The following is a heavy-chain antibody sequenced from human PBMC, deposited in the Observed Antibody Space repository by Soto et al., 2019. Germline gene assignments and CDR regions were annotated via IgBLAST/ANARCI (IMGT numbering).Heavy chain of an antibody. CDR3: VRASYILPFDP. Sequence: QLQLQESGSGLVKPSQTLSLTCAVSGGSIDSGGYSWNWIRQPPGKGMEWIGYIYHTGAAHYNASLEGRVSFSVIMSKKHFSLQMTSVTAADTAVYYCVRASYILPFDPWGQGIFVTVSS. CDR2: IYHTGAA. V-gene: IGHV4-30-2*01. D-gene: IGHD2-21*01. J-gene: IGHJ5*02. CDR1: GGSIDSGGYS.